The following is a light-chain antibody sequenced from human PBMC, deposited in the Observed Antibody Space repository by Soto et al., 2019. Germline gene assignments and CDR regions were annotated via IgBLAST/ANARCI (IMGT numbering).Light chain of an antibody. Sequence: QSVLTQPPSASGTPGQRVTISCSGSSSNIGSNTVNWYQQLPGTAPKLLIYSNSQRPSGVPDRFSGSKSGSSVSLAISGLQSEDEADYYCAAWDDSLNGPVFGGGTQLTVL. CDR1: SSNIGSNT. CDR3: AAWDDSLNGPV. J-gene: IGLJ3*02. CDR2: SNS. V-gene: IGLV1-44*01.